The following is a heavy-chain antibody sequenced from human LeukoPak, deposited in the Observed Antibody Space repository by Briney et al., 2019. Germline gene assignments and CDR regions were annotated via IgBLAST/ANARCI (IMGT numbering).Heavy chain of an antibody. CDR1: GGSISSGGYS. J-gene: IGHJ3*02. CDR3: ASAYGSGPSDAFDI. Sequence: SQTLSLTCAVSGGSISSGGYSWSCVRQPPGRGLECVGYIYHSGSTYYNPSLKSRVTISVDRSKNQFSLKLNSVTAADTAVYYCASAYGSGPSDAFDIWGQGTMVTVSS. D-gene: IGHD3-10*01. CDR2: IYHSGST. V-gene: IGHV4-30-2*01.